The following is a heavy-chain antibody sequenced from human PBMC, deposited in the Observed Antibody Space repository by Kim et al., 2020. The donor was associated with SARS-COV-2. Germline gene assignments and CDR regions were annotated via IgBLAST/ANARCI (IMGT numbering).Heavy chain of an antibody. J-gene: IGHJ4*02. Sequence: SETLSLTCTVSGGSISGDYWSWIRQPPGKGLEWIGYFYYSGSTNYNPSLKSRVTISVDTSKNQLSLKLSSVTAADTAVYYCARIPLLGSGSSDWGQGTLVTVSS. CDR2: FYYSGST. V-gene: IGHV4-59*01. CDR1: GGSISGDY. CDR3: ARIPLLGSGSSD. D-gene: IGHD3-10*01.